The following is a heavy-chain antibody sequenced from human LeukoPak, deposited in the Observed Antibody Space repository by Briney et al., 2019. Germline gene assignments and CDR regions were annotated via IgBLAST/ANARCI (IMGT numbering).Heavy chain of an antibody. Sequence: SETLSLTCTVSGGSISSNSYYWGWIRQPPGKGLEWIGSIYYSGSTYYNPSLKSRVTISVDTSKNQFSLKLSSVTAADTAVYYCARLRYSSGSGSFDYWGQGTLVTVSS. J-gene: IGHJ4*02. CDR2: IYYSGST. V-gene: IGHV4-39*01. CDR1: GGSISSNSYY. D-gene: IGHD6-19*01. CDR3: ARLRYSSGSGSFDY.